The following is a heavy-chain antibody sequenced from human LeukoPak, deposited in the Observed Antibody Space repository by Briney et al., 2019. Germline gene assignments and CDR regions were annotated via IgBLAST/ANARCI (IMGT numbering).Heavy chain of an antibody. D-gene: IGHD6-13*01. V-gene: IGHV4-61*02. CDR2: IYTSGST. J-gene: IGHJ5*02. Sequence: KTSETLSLTCTVSGGSISSGSYYWSWIRQPAGKGLEWIGRIYTSGSTNYNPSLKSRVTISVDTSKNQFSLKLSSVTAADTAVYYCARDYVAAAGRGTRRYNWFDPWGQGTLVTVSS. CDR3: ARDYVAAAGRGTRRYNWFDP. CDR1: GGSISSGSYY.